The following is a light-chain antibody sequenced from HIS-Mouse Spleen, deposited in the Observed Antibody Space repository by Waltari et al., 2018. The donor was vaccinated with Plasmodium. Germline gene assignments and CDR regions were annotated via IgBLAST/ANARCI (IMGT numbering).Light chain of an antibody. Sequence: QSALTQPRSVSGSPGQSVTLSCTGTSSDVGCYNYVSWYHQHPGKAPKLMIYDVSKRPSGVPDRFSGSKSGNTASLTISGLQAEDEADYYCCSYAGSYTFVFGTGTKVTVL. CDR2: DVS. CDR3: CSYAGSYTFV. J-gene: IGLJ1*01. V-gene: IGLV2-11*01. CDR1: SSDVGCYNY.